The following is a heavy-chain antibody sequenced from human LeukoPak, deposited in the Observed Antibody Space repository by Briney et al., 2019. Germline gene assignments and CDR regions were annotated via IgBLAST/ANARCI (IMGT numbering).Heavy chain of an antibody. CDR3: ARGLRWDDAFDI. D-gene: IGHD1-26*01. V-gene: IGHV4-39*07. J-gene: IGHJ3*02. CDR2: IFYSGST. Sequence: PSETLSLTCTVSGGSISTSNYYWGWVRQPPGKGLEWIGNIFYSGSTYYSPSLKSRVTISLDTSRNQFSLKLNSVTAADTAVYYCARGLRWDDAFDIWGQGTMVTVSS. CDR1: GGSISTSNYY.